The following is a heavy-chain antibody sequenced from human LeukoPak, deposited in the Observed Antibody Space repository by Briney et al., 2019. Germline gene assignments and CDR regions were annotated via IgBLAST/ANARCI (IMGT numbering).Heavy chain of an antibody. Sequence: SQTLSLTCTVSGGSITSGGYYWSWIRQPPGKGLEWIGEINHSGSTNYNPSLKSRVTISVDTSKNQFSLKLSSVTAADTAVYYCARVGSSAPKRIRRWFDPWGQGTLVTVSS. V-gene: IGHV4-30-2*01. CDR2: INHSGST. CDR1: GGSITSGGYY. CDR3: ARVGSSAPKRIRRWFDP. J-gene: IGHJ5*02. D-gene: IGHD6-19*01.